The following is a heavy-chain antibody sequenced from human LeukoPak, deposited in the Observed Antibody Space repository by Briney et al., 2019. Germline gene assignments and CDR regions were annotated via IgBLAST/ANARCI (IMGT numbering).Heavy chain of an antibody. CDR2: INHSGST. V-gene: IGHV4-34*01. CDR3: ARGPPRYGSGSYGFDY. J-gene: IGHJ4*02. D-gene: IGHD3-10*01. Sequence: SETLSLTCAVYGGSFSGYYWSWTRQPPGKGLEWIGEINHSGSTNYNPSLKSRVTISVDTSKNQFSLKLSSVTAADTAVYYCARGPPRYGSGSYGFDYWGQGTLVTVSS. CDR1: GGSFSGYY.